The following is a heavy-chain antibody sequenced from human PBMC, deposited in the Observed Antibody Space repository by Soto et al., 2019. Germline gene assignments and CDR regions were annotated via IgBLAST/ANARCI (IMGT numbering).Heavy chain of an antibody. CDR1: GYTFTRYD. CDR3: AREHSSSWRFDY. Sequence: QVQLVQSGAEVKKPGASVKVSCKASGYTFTRYDINWVRQASGQGLEWMGWMNPNSCNTGYAQKFQGRVTMTRNTSMSTAYMEPSSLISEDTAVYYCAREHSSSWRFDYWGQGTLVSVSS. CDR2: MNPNSCNT. J-gene: IGHJ4*02. D-gene: IGHD6-13*01. V-gene: IGHV1-8*01.